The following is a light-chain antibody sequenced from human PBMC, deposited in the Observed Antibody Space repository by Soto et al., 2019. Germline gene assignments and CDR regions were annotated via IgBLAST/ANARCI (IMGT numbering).Light chain of an antibody. CDR2: EVS. CDR1: SSDVGGYNY. V-gene: IGLV2-14*01. J-gene: IGLJ3*02. CDR3: SSYTTSGTPV. Sequence: QSALTQPASVSGSPGQTITISCTGTSSDVGGYNYLSWYQQHPGKAPQVMIYEVSNRPSWVSNRFSCSKSGNTASLTISGLQAEDEADYFCSSYTTSGTPVFGGWTQLTVL.